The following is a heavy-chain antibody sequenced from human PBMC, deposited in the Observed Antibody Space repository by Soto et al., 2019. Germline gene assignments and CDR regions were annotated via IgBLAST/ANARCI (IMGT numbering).Heavy chain of an antibody. Sequence: GGSLRLSWAASGFTFSTYPMSWVRQAPVKWLEWVSGISGSGISTYYTDSVKGRFTISRDNSKNTVFLQMNSLRDEDTAVYYCVKPPVITASYYYYDMDVWGQGTTVTVSS. J-gene: IGHJ6*02. CDR1: GFTFSTYP. CDR2: ISGSGIST. CDR3: VKPPVITASYYYYDMDV. D-gene: IGHD4-4*01. V-gene: IGHV3-23*01.